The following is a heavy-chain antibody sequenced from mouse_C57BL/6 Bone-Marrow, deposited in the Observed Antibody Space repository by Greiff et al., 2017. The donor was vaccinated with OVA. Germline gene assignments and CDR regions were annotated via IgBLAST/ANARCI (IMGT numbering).Heavy chain of an antibody. CDR3: ASRGWSVFY. D-gene: IGHD2-3*01. Sequence: QVHVKQSGAELVKPGASVKISCKASGYAFSSYWMNWVKQRPGKGLEWIGDIYPGSGSTNYNEKFKSKATLTVDTSSSTAYMQLSSLTSEDSAVYYCASRGWSVFYWGQGTTLTVSS. CDR2: IYPGSGST. V-gene: IGHV1-55*01. CDR1: GYAFSSYW. J-gene: IGHJ2*01.